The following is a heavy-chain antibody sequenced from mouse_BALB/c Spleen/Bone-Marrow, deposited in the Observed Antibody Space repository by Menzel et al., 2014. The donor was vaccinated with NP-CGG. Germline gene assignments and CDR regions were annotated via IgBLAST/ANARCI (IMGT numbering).Heavy chain of an antibody. J-gene: IGHJ2*02. Sequence: QVQLQQSGPGLVQPSQSLSITCTVSGFSLTTYGIHWICQSPGKGLEWLGVILSGGSSVYNAAFISRVSINKDNSKSQVFLKKNNLQANDTAIYYCAKNYDYDACYFDYWGQGAFITVSS. CDR2: ILSGGSS. D-gene: IGHD2-4*01. CDR1: GFSLTTYG. CDR3: AKNYDYDACYFDY. V-gene: IGHV2-2*02.